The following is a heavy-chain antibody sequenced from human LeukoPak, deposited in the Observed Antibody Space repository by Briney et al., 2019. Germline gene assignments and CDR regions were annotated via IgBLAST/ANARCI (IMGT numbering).Heavy chain of an antibody. CDR3: ARDETRRHDGLDI. CDR2: ISSSSATI. CDR1: GFSLSAYN. J-gene: IGHJ3*02. V-gene: IGHV3-48*01. Sequence: GGSLRLSCEGSGFSLSAYNMNWVRQAPGKGLESVSYISSSSATIFYADSVKGRFTISRDNAKNSLYLQMNSLRPEDTAVYYCARDETRRHDGLDIWGQGTMVSVSS.